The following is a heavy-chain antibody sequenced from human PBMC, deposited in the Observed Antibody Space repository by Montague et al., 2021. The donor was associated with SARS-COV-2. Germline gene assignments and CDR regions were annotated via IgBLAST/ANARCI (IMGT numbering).Heavy chain of an antibody. Sequence: SETLSLTCAVYGGSFSNYYWSWTRQPPGKGLEWIGEINHSGGTNYNSSLKSRVTVSVDTSENQFSLNLSSVTAADTAVYYCARAPPLYIAPSGAMDVWGQGTTVTVSS. CDR2: INHSGGT. V-gene: IGHV4-34*01. CDR3: ARAPPLYIAPSGAMDV. J-gene: IGHJ6*02. CDR1: GGSFSNYY. D-gene: IGHD1-14*01.